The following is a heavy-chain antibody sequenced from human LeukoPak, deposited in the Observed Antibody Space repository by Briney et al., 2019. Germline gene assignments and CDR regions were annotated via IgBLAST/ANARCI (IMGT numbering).Heavy chain of an antibody. CDR1: GGSISSSNW. Sequence: SETLSLTCAVSGGSISSSNWWSWVRQPPGKGLEWIGEINHSGSTNYNPSLKSRVTISVDTSKNQFSLKLSSVTAADTAVYYCARRGGYCSSTSCYDPPQNNWFDPWGQGTLVTVSS. CDR2: INHSGST. V-gene: IGHV4-4*02. J-gene: IGHJ5*02. CDR3: ARRGGYCSSTSCYDPPQNNWFDP. D-gene: IGHD2-2*01.